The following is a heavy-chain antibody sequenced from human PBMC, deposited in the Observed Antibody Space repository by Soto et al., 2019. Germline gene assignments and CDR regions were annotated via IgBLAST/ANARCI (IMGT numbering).Heavy chain of an antibody. D-gene: IGHD3-22*01. CDR2: IIPIFGTA. J-gene: IGHJ4*02. CDR3: ARGVKTYYYDSSGYYSLDY. Sequence: QVQLVQSGAEVKKPGSSVKVSCKASGGTFSSYAISWVRQAPGQGLEWMGGIIPIFGTANYAQKFQGRVTITADESTSTAYMELSSLRSEDTAVYYCARGVKTYYYDSSGYYSLDYWGQGTLVTVSS. CDR1: GGTFSSYA. V-gene: IGHV1-69*01.